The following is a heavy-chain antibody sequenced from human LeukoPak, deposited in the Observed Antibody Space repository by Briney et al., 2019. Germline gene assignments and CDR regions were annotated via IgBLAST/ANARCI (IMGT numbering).Heavy chain of an antibody. V-gene: IGHV3-53*01. CDR2: IYSGGST. D-gene: IGHD3-22*01. CDR3: ARDDSSGYFDY. J-gene: IGHJ4*02. Sequence: PGGSLRLSCAASGFTVSRHYMSWVRQAPGKGLEWVSVIYSGGSTYYADSVKGRFTISRDNSKNTLYLQMNSLRAEDTAVYYCARDDSSGYFDYWGQGTLVTVSS. CDR1: GFTVSRHY.